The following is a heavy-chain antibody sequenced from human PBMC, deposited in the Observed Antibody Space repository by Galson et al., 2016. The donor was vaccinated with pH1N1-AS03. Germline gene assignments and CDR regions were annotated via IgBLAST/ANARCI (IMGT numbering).Heavy chain of an antibody. CDR1: GFSFSGYW. J-gene: IGHJ4*02. D-gene: IGHD1-26*01. CDR2: IKQDGSET. Sequence: SLRLSCAASGFSFSGYWMTWVRQAPGKGLDWVANIKQDGSETYSVGSVVGRFTISRDNAQNSLFLQMNSLRAEDTAVYYCARQATYCVDYWGQGTLVTVSS. V-gene: IGHV3-7*03. CDR3: ARQATYCVDY.